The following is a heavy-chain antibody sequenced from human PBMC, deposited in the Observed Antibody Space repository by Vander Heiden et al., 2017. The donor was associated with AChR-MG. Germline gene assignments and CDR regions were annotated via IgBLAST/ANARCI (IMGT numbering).Heavy chain of an antibody. V-gene: IGHV4-34*01. CDR2: INHSGST. Sequence: QVHLQQSGAGLLKPPPTLSLTCAGSGGSFSVYYWSWIRQPPGEGLGWIGEINHSGSTNYNPSLKSRVTISVDTSKNQFSLKLSSVTAADTAVYYCARAKRAAPFDPWGQGTLVTVSS. CDR3: ARAKRAAPFDP. CDR1: GGSFSVYY. J-gene: IGHJ5*02. D-gene: IGHD6-13*01.